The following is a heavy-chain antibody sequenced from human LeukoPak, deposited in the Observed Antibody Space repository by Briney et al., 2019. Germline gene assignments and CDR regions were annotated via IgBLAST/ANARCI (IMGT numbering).Heavy chain of an antibody. CDR3: ARIRRSSTSSPYYFDY. V-gene: IGHV2-26*01. J-gene: IGHJ4*02. CDR1: EFSLSNTRMG. D-gene: IGHD6-6*01. Sequence: SGPVLVKPTETLTLTCTVSEFSLSNTRMGVSWIRQPPGKALEWLAHIFSNDEKSYNTSLKSRLTISKDTSKSQVVLTMTNMGSVDTATYYCARIRRSSTSSPYYFDYWGQGTLVTVSS. CDR2: IFSNDEK.